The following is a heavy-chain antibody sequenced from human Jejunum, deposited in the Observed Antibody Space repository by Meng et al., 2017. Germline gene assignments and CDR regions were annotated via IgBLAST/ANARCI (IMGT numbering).Heavy chain of an antibody. CDR1: VDSISGTKW. CDR3: ATHFGFSFDP. J-gene: IGHJ5*02. Sequence: QVQAQAAGPGLVKPSGTLSLTCAVSVDSISGTKWWSWVRRPPGKGLDWIGQIDNRGSASYNPSLKSRVTMSVDKSKNQMSLELTSVTAADTAVYFCATHFGFSFDPWGQGTLVTVSS. V-gene: IGHV4-4*02. D-gene: IGHD3-10*01. CDR2: IDNRGSA.